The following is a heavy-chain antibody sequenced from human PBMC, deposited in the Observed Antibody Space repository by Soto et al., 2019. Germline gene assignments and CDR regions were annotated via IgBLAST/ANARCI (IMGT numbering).Heavy chain of an antibody. J-gene: IGHJ3*02. CDR1: GFTFSSYA. V-gene: IGHV3-30-3*01. CDR2: ISYDGSNK. D-gene: IGHD1-1*01. Sequence: QVQLVESGGGVVQPGRSLRLSCAASGFTFSSYAMHWVRQAPGKGLEWVAVISYDGSNKYYADSVKGRFTISRDNSKNTLYLQMNSLRAEDTAVYYCAREQLERPQAFDIWGQGTMVTVSS. CDR3: AREQLERPQAFDI.